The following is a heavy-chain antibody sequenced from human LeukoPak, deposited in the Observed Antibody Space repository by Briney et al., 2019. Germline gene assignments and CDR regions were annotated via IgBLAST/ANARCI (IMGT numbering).Heavy chain of an antibody. Sequence: PGGSLRLSCAAPGFTFSTYAMSWVRQAPGKGLGWVSHFGGGGGTIYYAHSVKSRITISIDNSKSTLYLQMSSLRAEDTAVYYCAKSDCGGDCPLLDYWGQGTLVTVSS. CDR2: FGGGGGTI. V-gene: IGHV3-23*01. J-gene: IGHJ4*02. D-gene: IGHD2-21*02. CDR3: AKSDCGGDCPLLDY. CDR1: GFTFSTYA.